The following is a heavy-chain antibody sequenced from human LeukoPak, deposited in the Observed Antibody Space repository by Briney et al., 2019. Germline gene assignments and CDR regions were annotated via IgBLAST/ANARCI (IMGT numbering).Heavy chain of an antibody. V-gene: IGHV3-30*18. D-gene: IGHD6-19*01. CDR3: AKGGSGTRRYGMDV. CDR2: ISYDGSNK. CDR1: GFTFSSYG. Sequence: GRSLRLSCAASGFTFSSYGMHWVRRAPGKGLEWVAVISYDGSNKYYADSVKGRFTISRDNSKNTLYLQMNSLRAEDTAVYYCAKGGSGTRRYGMDVWGQGTTVTVSS. J-gene: IGHJ6*02.